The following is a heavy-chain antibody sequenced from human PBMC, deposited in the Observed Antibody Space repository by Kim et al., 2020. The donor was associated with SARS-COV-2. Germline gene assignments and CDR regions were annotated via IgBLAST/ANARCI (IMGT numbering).Heavy chain of an antibody. CDR3: ARALGRLSVAGPIPYDYFDY. CDR1: GGSISSSSYY. D-gene: IGHD6-19*01. CDR2: IYYSGST. Sequence: SETLSLTCTVSGGSISSSSYYWGWIRQPPGKGLEWIGSIYYSGSTYYNPSLKSRVTISVDTSKNQFSLKLSSVTTADTAVYYCARALGRLSVAGPIPYDYFDYWGQGTLVTVSS. V-gene: IGHV4-39*07. J-gene: IGHJ4*02.